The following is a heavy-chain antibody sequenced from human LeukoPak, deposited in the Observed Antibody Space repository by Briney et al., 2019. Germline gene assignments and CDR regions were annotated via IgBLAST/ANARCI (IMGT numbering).Heavy chain of an antibody. CDR2: TNRDGSST. CDR3: ARDSVEWYIFDY. CDR1: GFTFSRHW. Sequence: GGSRRLSCAASGFTFSRHWMHWVRQAPGKGPVWVARTNRDGSSTAYADSVKGRFTISKDNAKNTLYLLMNSLRAEDTAVYYCARDSVEWYIFDYWGQGTLVTVSS. J-gene: IGHJ4*02. V-gene: IGHV3-74*01. D-gene: IGHD3-3*01.